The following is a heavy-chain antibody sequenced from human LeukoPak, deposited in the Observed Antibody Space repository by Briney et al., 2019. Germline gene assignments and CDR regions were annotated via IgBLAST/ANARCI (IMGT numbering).Heavy chain of an antibody. CDR3: ARANPVYGDFDY. CDR1: GLAVSDNY. D-gene: IGHD4-17*01. J-gene: IGHJ4*02. V-gene: IGHV3-53*01. CDR2: IFPNGNT. Sequence: GGSLRLSCAVSGLAVSDNYMSWVRQAPGKGLEWVSLIFPNGNTYYADFVQGRFSISRDNSRNTLFLDMSSLRAEDTAVFFCARANPVYGDFDYWGQETLVTVSS.